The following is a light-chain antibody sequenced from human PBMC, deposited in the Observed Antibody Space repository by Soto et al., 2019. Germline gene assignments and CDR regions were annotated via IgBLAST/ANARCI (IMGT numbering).Light chain of an antibody. CDR1: LSISGY. Sequence: DIQLTQSPSFLSASVGDRVTITCRASLSISGYLAWYHQKPGKVPRLLIYSASTLRSGVPSRFSGSGSGTEFTLTISSLEPEDFASYYCQQHDRSPFTFGGGTKVEIK. CDR2: SAS. CDR3: QQHDRSPFT. J-gene: IGKJ4*01. V-gene: IGKV1-9*01.